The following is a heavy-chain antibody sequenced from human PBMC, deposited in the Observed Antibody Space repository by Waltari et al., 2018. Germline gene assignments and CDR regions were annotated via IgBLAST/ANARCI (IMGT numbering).Heavy chain of an antibody. J-gene: IGHJ3*02. CDR3: ARGGSMVRGVPIDAFDI. Sequence: QVQLQESGPGLVKPSETLSLTCTVSGGSISSYYWSWIRQPPGKGLEWIGYIYYSWSTNYNPSLKSRVTISVDTSKNQFSLKLSSVTAADTAVYYCARGGSMVRGVPIDAFDIWGQGTMVTVSS. CDR2: IYYSWST. D-gene: IGHD3-10*01. V-gene: IGHV4-59*01. CDR1: GGSISSYY.